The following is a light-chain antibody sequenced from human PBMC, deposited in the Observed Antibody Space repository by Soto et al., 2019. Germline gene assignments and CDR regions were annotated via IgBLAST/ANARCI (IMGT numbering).Light chain of an antibody. CDR3: QQYSSSPRVT. CDR1: QSVSSSS. CDR2: GAS. J-gene: IGKJ4*01. Sequence: EIVLTQSPGTLSLSPGERATLSCRASQSVSSSSLAWYQQKPGQASRLLIYGASSRATGIPDRFSGSGSGTDFTLTISRLEPEDFAVYYCQQYSSSPRVTFGGGNKVAIQ. V-gene: IGKV3-20*01.